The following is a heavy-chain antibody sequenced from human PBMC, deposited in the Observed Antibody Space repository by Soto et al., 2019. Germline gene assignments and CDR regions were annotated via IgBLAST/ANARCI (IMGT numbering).Heavy chain of an antibody. Sequence: SVNASSKASGRTLSSYAIICVRQAPGQGLEWMGGIITIFGTANYAQKFQGRVTITADESTSTAYMELSSLRSEDTAVYYCARDCGYDKFLHYGDYGSFPFYFDYWGQGTLVTVSA. J-gene: IGHJ4*02. V-gene: IGHV1-69*13. CDR2: IITIFGTA. CDR1: GRTLSSYA. D-gene: IGHD4-17*01. CDR3: ARDCGYDKFLHYGDYGSFPFYFDY.